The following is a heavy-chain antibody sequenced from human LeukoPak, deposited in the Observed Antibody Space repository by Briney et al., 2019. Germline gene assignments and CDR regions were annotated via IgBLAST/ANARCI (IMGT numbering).Heavy chain of an antibody. CDR3: ARDRSMTEKYSGRYFHDY. CDR2: IDPSTGDT. CDR1: GYTFTGYY. D-gene: IGHD1-26*01. V-gene: IGHV1-2*02. J-gene: IGHJ4*02. Sequence: ASVKVSCKASGYTFTGYYMHWVRQAPGQGLEWMGWIDPSTGDTEYTQKFQGRVSMTRDTSFSTAYMELSRLTSDDTAVYYCARDRSMTEKYSGRYFHDYWGQGTLVTVTS.